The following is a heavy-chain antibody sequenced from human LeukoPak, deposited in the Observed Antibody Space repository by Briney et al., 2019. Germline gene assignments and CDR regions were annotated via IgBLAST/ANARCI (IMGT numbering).Heavy chain of an antibody. CDR2: ISAYNGNT. D-gene: IGHD3/OR15-3a*01. J-gene: IGHJ5*02. CDR1: GYTFTSYG. Sequence: GASVKVSCKASGYTFTSYGISWVRQAPGQGLEWMGWISAYNGNTNYAQKLQGRVTMTTDTSTSTAYMELRSLRSEDTAFYYCARTWWGTDWLLYENWFDPWGQGTLVTVSS. CDR3: ARTWWGTDWLLYENWFDP. V-gene: IGHV1-18*01.